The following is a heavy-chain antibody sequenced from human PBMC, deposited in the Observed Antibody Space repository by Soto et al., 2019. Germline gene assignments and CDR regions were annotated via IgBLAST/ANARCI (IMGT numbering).Heavy chain of an antibody. CDR1: GGSFSGYY. D-gene: IGHD3-3*01. V-gene: IGHV4-34*01. CDR2: INHSGST. J-gene: IGHJ6*02. CDR3: ARIPYYDFWSGYPSHFSHHYYGMDV. Sequence: SETLSLTCAVYGGSFSGYYWSWIRQPPGKGLEWIGEINHSGSTNYNPSLKSRVTISVDTSKNQFSLKLSSVTAADTAVYYCARIPYYDFWSGYPSHFSHHYYGMDVWGQGTTVTVSS.